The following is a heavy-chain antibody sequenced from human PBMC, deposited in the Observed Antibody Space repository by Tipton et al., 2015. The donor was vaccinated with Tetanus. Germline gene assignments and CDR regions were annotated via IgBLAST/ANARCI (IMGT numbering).Heavy chain of an antibody. CDR3: LRDSGLGLDAFDI. J-gene: IGHJ3*02. Sequence: GLVKPSQTLSLTCAISGDSVSSNTDAWNWIRQSPSRGLEWLGRTYYRSKWYNDYALSVKSRITINPDTSKNQFSLQLKSVTPEDTAMYYCLRDSGLGLDAFDIWGRGTMVTVSS. CDR2: TYYRSKWYN. CDR1: GDSVSSNTDA. V-gene: IGHV6-1*01. D-gene: IGHD3-16*01.